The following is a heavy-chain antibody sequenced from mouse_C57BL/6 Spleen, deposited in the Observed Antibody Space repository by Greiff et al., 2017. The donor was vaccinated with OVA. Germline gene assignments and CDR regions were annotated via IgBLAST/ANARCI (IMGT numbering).Heavy chain of an antibody. V-gene: IGHV1-75*01. Sequence: QVQLQQSGPELVKPGASVKISCKASGYTFTDYYINWVKQRPGQGLEWIGWIFPGSGSTYYNEKFKGKATLTVDKSSSTAYMLLSSLTSEDSAVYFCSRLGITTVVEYFDYWGQGTTLTVSS. J-gene: IGHJ2*01. CDR1: GYTFTDYY. D-gene: IGHD1-1*01. CDR3: SRLGITTVVEYFDY. CDR2: IFPGSGST.